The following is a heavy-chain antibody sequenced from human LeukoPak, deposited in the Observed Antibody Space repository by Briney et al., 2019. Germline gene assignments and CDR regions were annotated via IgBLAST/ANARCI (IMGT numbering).Heavy chain of an antibody. CDR3: ARSIVVPAAISGAFDI. D-gene: IGHD2-2*01. V-gene: IGHV3-21*01. J-gene: IGHJ3*02. CDR2: ISSSNSFI. CDR1: GFTFSSYS. Sequence: GGSLRLSCAASGFTFSSYSMNWVRQAPGKWLEWVSSISSSNSFIFYADSVKGRFTISRDNAKNSLYLQMNSLRAEDTALYYCARSIVVPAAISGAFDIWGQGTIVTVSS.